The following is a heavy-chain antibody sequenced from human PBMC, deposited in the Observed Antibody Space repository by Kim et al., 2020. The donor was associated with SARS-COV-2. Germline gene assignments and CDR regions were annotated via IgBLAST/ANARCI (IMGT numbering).Heavy chain of an antibody. CDR2: IIPILGIA. Sequence: SVKVSCKASGGTFSSYAISWVRQAPGQGLEWMGRIIPILGIANYAQKFQGRVTITADKSTSTAYMELSSLRSEDTAVYYCARDVFGGLLNSLNYYYGMDVWGQGTTVTVSS. CDR1: GGTFSSYA. CDR3: ARDVFGGLLNSLNYYYGMDV. V-gene: IGHV1-69*04. J-gene: IGHJ6*02. D-gene: IGHD3-10*01.